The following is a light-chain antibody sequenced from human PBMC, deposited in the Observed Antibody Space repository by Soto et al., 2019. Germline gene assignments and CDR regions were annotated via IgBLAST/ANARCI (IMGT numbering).Light chain of an antibody. CDR2: GAS. V-gene: IGKV3-20*01. CDR3: HQYGSSPPYT. CDR1: HIISFNY. J-gene: IGKJ2*01. Sequence: EIELTQSPGTLSLSPGERATLSCRAGHIISFNYLAWFQQKPGQAPRLLIFGASTRAFGIPDRFSGSGSGTDVTLTISRLEPEDSAVYYCHQYGSSPPYTFGQGTKLVIK.